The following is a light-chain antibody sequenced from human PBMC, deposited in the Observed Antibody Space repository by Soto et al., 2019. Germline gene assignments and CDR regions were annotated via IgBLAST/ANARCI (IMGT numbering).Light chain of an antibody. CDR2: DAS. CDR1: QSASSY. V-gene: IGKV3-11*01. J-gene: IGKJ4*01. CDR3: QQRRNWPPLT. Sequence: EIVLTQSPATLPLSPAETTTLSCRASQSASSYLAWYQQKPGQAPRLLIYDASNRATGTPARFSGSGSGTDFTLTTSSLEPEDVAVYDGQQRRNWPPLTFGGGTKVEIK.